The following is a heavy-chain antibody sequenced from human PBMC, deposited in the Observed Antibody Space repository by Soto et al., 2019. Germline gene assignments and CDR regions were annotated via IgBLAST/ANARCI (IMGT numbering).Heavy chain of an antibody. CDR3: ARSPDSSGYYPRWYYYGMDV. D-gene: IGHD3-22*01. J-gene: IGHJ6*02. V-gene: IGHV4-34*09. CDR2: INHSGST. Sequence: SETMSLTCAVYGGSFSGYYWIWIRQPPATGLEWIGEINHSGSTNYNPSLKSRVTISVDTSKNQFSLKLSSVTAADTAVYYCARSPDSSGYYPRWYYYGMDVWGQGTTVT. CDR1: GGSFSGYY.